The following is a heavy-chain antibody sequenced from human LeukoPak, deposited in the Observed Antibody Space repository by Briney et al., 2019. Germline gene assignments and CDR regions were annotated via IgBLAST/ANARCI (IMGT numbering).Heavy chain of an antibody. J-gene: IGHJ4*02. D-gene: IGHD5-18*01. V-gene: IGHV3-53*01. CDR3: AYGYSYGHEDY. Sequence: PGGSLRLSCAASGFAVSANYMSWVRQAPGKGLEWVSVIYSGGSTYYADSVKGRFTISRDNSKNTLYLQMNSLRAEDTAVYYCAYGYSYGHEDYWGQGTLVTVSS. CDR2: IYSGGST. CDR1: GFAVSANY.